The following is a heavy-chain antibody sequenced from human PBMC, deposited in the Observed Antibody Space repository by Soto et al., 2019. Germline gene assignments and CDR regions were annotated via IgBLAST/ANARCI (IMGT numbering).Heavy chain of an antibody. J-gene: IGHJ6*02. CDR2: INPITSAT. CDR1: GYIFTGYF. Sequence: AAKVSFEASGYIFTGYFIQWLRQSPGQGGEWMEWINPITSATNYAQKFQGRVTMTRDTSLGAAYMELPSLRPDDTALNYCASITWGRDHYYCMDVWGQGTTVTVSS. D-gene: IGHD1-26*01. V-gene: IGHV1-2*02. CDR3: ASITWGRDHYYCMDV.